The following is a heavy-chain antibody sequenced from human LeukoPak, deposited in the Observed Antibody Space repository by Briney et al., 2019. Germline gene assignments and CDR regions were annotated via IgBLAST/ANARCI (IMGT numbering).Heavy chain of an antibody. CDR2: IYSSGGT. J-gene: IGHJ5*02. CDR1: GGSISSGDYY. D-gene: IGHD2-15*01. CDR3: ARYHQPSGPNWLDR. V-gene: IGHV4-30-4*01. Sequence: SETLSLTCTVSGGSISSGDYYWSWIRQPPGKGLQWIAYIYSSGGTNYNPSLKSRVTISVDTSKTQYSLKLSSVTAADTAVYYCARYHQPSGPNWLDRWGQGTLVTVSS.